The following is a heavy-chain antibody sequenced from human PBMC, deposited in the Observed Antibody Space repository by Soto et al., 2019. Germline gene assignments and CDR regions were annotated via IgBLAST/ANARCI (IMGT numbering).Heavy chain of an antibody. V-gene: IGHV3-15*01. D-gene: IGHD3-22*01. CDR2: IKSKTDGGTT. CDR1: GFTFSSAW. Sequence: PGGSLRLSCAASGFTFSSAWMSWVRQAPGKGLEWVGRIKSKTDGGTTDYAAPVKGRFTISRDDSKNTLYLQMNSLKTEDTAVYYCTTDPFHYYDSSGSFGTWGQGTLVTVYS. J-gene: IGHJ5*02. CDR3: TTDPFHYYDSSGSFGT.